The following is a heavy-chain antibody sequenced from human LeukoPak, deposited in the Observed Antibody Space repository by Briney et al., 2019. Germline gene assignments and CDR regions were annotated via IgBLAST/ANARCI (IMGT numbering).Heavy chain of an antibody. Sequence: SETLSLTCIVSGGSISTSAYYWGWIRQPPGEGLQWIGSIYYSGNTYYNSSLKSRVTISVDTSTSQFSLRLSSVTAADTAVYYCARPEVYYCSGDCYPNYFDYWGQGTLVTVSS. CDR1: GGSISTSAYY. D-gene: IGHD2-21*02. CDR2: IYYSGNT. V-gene: IGHV4-39*01. J-gene: IGHJ4*02. CDR3: ARPEVYYCSGDCYPNYFDY.